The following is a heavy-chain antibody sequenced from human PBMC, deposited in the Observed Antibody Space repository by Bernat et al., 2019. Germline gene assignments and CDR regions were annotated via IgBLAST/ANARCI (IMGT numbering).Heavy chain of an antibody. CDR2: IRSKAYGGTT. V-gene: IGHV3-49*04. Sequence: VQLVESGGGVVQPGRSLRLSCAASGFTFSSYAMHWVRQAPGKGLEWVGFIRSKAYGGTTEYAASVKGRFTISRDDSKSIAYLQMNSLKTEDTAVYYCTRDSIYCSSTSCYPYNWFDPWGQGTLVTVSS. CDR3: TRDSIYCSSTSCYPYNWFDP. J-gene: IGHJ5*02. CDR1: GFTFSSYA. D-gene: IGHD2-2*01.